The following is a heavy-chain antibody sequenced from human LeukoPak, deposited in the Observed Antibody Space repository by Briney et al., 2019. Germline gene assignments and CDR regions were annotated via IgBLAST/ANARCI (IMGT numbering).Heavy chain of an antibody. J-gene: IGHJ6*03. D-gene: IGHD6-19*01. V-gene: IGHV3-11*04. Sequence: GGSLRLSCAASGFTFSDYYMSWIRQAPGKGLEWVSYISSSSGTTTHYADSVKGRFTISRDNAKNSLHLQMNSLRAEDTAVYYCARCGSGPRHYYYYYMDVWGKGTTVTVSS. CDR2: ISSSSGTTT. CDR1: GFTFSDYY. CDR3: ARCGSGPRHYYYYYMDV.